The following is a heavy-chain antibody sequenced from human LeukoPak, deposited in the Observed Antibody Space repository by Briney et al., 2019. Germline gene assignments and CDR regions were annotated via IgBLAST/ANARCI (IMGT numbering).Heavy chain of an antibody. D-gene: IGHD3-10*01. Sequence: SVKVSCKASGGTFSSYAISWVRQAPGQGLEWMGGIIPIFGTANYAQKFQGRVTIIADKSTSTAYMELSSLRSEDTAVYYCARGILWFGEDYYGMDVWGKGTTVTVSS. V-gene: IGHV1-69*06. CDR3: ARGILWFGEDYYGMDV. J-gene: IGHJ6*04. CDR1: GGTFSSYA. CDR2: IIPIFGTA.